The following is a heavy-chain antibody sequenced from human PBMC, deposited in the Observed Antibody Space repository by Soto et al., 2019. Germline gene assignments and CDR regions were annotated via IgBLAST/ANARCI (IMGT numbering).Heavy chain of an antibody. CDR2: IYYSGST. J-gene: IGHJ6*03. CDR1: GGSISSSSYY. CDR3: GARPAARHGWDYYYYYMDV. D-gene: IGHD6-6*01. V-gene: IGHV4-39*01. Sequence: TSETLSLTCTVSGGSISSSSYYWGWIRQPPGRGLEWIGSIYYSGSTYYNPSLKSRVTISVDTSKNQFSLKLSSVTAADTAVYYCGARPAARHGWDYYYYYMDVWGKGTTVTVSS.